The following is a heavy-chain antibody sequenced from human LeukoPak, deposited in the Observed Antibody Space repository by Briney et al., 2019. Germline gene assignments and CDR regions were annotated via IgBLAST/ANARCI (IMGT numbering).Heavy chain of an antibody. D-gene: IGHD4-17*01. CDR3: AKDLNYGDLLDY. CDR1: GFTFSSYG. J-gene: IGHJ4*02. CDR2: IETGGGRT. Sequence: GGSLRLSCAASGFTFSSYGMSWVRQAPGKGLEWVSAIETGGGRTYYADSVKGRFTISRDNSKNTLYLQMNTLRAEDTALYYCAKDLNYGDLLDYWGQGTLVTVSS. V-gene: IGHV3-23*01.